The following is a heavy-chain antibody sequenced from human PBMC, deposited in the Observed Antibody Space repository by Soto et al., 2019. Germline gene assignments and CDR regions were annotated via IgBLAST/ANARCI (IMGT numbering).Heavy chain of an antibody. CDR1: GFTLSSYT. J-gene: IGHJ4*02. V-gene: IGHV3-21*01. Sequence: EVQLVESGGGLVKPGGSLRLSCAASGFTLSSYTMNWVRQAPGKGLEWVSSISSSSSYIYYADSVKGRFTISRDNAKNSLYLQMNSLRAEDTAMYYCARDGSGYYFDYWGQGTLVTVSS. CDR3: ARDGSGYYFDY. D-gene: IGHD3-9*01. CDR2: ISSSSSYI.